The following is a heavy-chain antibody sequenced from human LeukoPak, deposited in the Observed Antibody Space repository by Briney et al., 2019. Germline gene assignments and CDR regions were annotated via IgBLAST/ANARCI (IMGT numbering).Heavy chain of an antibody. CDR1: GLTFSDYY. V-gene: IGHV3-11*01. CDR3: ARAQLMGHAFDI. J-gene: IGHJ3*02. CDR2: ISSSGSTI. D-gene: IGHD2-8*01. Sequence: PGGSLRLSCAASGLTFSDYYMGWIRQAPGKGLEWVSYISSSGSTIYYADSVKGRFTISRDSAKNSLYLQMNSLRAEDTAVYYCARAQLMGHAFDIWGQGTMVTVSS.